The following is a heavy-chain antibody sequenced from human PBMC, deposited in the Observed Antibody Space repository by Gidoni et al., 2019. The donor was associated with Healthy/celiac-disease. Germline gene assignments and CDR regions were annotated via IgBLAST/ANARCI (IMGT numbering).Heavy chain of an antibody. V-gene: IGHV3-30-3*01. J-gene: IGHJ4*02. CDR3: ASGSVAAAATIDY. CDR2: ISYDGSNK. CDR1: GFPFSSYA. Sequence: VQLVESGGGVVQPGRSLRLSCAASGFPFSSYAMHWVRQAPGKGLEWVAVISYDGSNKYYADSVKGRFTISRDNSKNTLYLQMNSLRAEDTAVYYCASGSVAAAATIDYWGQGTLVTVSS. D-gene: IGHD6-13*01.